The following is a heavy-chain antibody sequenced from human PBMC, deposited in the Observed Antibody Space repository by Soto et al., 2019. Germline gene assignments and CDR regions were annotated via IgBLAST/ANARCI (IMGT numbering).Heavy chain of an antibody. J-gene: IGHJ6*02. D-gene: IGHD2-2*01. CDR2: IYYSGST. CDR3: ARVKGHCISTSCHPNYYGMDV. Sequence: PSKNLSISSTVSGGPISRYGWTSIRHPPAHELLWIGYIYYSGSTNYNPSLKSRVTISVDTSKNQFSLKLSSVTAADTAVYYCARVKGHCISTSCHPNYYGMDVWGQGTTVTVS. CDR1: GGPISRYG. V-gene: IGHV4-59*01.